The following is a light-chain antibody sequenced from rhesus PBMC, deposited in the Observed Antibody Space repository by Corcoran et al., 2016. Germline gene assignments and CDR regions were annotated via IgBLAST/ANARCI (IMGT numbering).Light chain of an antibody. Sequence: QVILTQSPATLSLSPGERATLSCRASQSVSSYLAWYQQKPGHAPSLLLYGASSSAIGHPYRFSGSGSGTDCTLTISSLEPEDVGVYHCYQHSSGYSFGQGTKVEIK. CDR1: QSVSSY. V-gene: IGKV3-10*01. CDR2: GAS. CDR3: YQHSSGYS. J-gene: IGKJ2*01.